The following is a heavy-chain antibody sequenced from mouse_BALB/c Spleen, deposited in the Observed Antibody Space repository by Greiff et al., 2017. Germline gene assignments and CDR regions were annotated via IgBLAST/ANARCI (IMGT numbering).Heavy chain of an antibody. J-gene: IGHJ2*01. CDR3: TSTYNYFDY. CDR2: INPSNGGT. D-gene: IGHD5-1*01. V-gene: IGHV1S81*02. CDR1: GYTFTSYY. Sequence: QVQLKESGAELVKPGASVKLSCKASGYTFTSYYMYWVKQRPGQGLEWIGEINPSNGGTNFNEKFKSKATLTVDKSSSTAYMQLSSLTSEDSAVYYCTSTYNYFDYWGQGTTLTVSS.